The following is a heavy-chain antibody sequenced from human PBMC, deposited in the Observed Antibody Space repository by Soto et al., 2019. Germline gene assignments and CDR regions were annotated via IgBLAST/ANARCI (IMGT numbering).Heavy chain of an antibody. CDR3: ARRGTYSSGWDY. CDR2: THGGDANT. J-gene: IGHJ4*02. Sequence: XESLKISSSRCGYTFSSYWLGWVRKMPGKGLEWMGITHGGDANTRYSPSFEGQVTISTDKSITTAYLQWSSLKASDTAMYYCARRGTYSSGWDYCGQGTLGTVSS. V-gene: IGHV5-51*01. CDR1: GYTFSSYW. D-gene: IGHD6-19*01.